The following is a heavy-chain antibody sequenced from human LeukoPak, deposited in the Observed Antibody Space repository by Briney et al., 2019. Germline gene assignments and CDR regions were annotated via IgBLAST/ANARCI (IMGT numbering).Heavy chain of an antibody. CDR1: GGSISSYNSY. V-gene: IGHV4-39*01. CDR2: MYYSGST. Sequence: SETLSLTCTVSGGSISSYNSYWGWIRQPPGKGLEWIGSMYYSGSTYYNPSLKSRVTISVDTSKNQFSLKLTSVTAADTAVYYCASPPEGLVLSDGFDIWGQGTMVTVSS. D-gene: IGHD3-16*01. CDR3: ASPPEGLVLSDGFDI. J-gene: IGHJ3*02.